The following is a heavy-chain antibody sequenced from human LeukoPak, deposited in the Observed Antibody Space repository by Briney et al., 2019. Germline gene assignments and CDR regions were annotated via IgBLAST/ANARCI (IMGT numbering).Heavy chain of an antibody. D-gene: IGHD2-15*01. CDR2: ISGSGGST. J-gene: IGHJ4*02. CDR1: GFTFSSYA. CDR3: VEAVGRYCSSGSCYMDW. Sequence: GGSLRLSRAASGFTFSSYAMSWVRQAPGKGLEWVSAISGSGGSTYYADSVKGRFTISRDNSKNTLYLQMNSLRAEDTAVYYCVEAVGRYCSSGSCYMDWWGQGTLVTVSS. V-gene: IGHV3-23*01.